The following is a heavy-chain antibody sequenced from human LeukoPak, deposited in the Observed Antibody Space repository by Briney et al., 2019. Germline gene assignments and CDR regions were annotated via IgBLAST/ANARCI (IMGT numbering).Heavy chain of an antibody. CDR2: IRYDGSNQ. Sequence: PGGSLRLSCAASGFTFSSYGMHWVRQAPGKGLEWVAYIRYDGSNQDYADSVKGRFTIYRDNSKNTLYLQMNSLRAEDTAIYFCARDRCSSTSCYHDYWGQGSLVTVSS. D-gene: IGHD2-2*01. J-gene: IGHJ4*02. V-gene: IGHV3-30*02. CDR1: GFTFSSYG. CDR3: ARDRCSSTSCYHDY.